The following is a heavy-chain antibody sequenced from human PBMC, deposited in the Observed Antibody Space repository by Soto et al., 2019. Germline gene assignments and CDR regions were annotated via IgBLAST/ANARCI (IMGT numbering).Heavy chain of an antibody. V-gene: IGHV3-30*03. Sequence: PGGSLRLSCAASGFTFSTYGMHWVRQAPGKGLEWVAVISYDGSNKFYAESVKGRFTISRDNSKNTLYLQMNSLRAEDTAVYYFSLYYLVLPHRVIDYWGQGPLVTLSS. D-gene: IGHD2-8*01. CDR2: ISYDGSNK. CDR1: GFTFSTYG. CDR3: SLYYLVLPHRVIDY. J-gene: IGHJ4*02.